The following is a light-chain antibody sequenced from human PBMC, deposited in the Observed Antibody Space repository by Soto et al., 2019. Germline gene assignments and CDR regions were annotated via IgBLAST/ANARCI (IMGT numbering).Light chain of an antibody. CDR3: SAYTVSRTYV. J-gene: IGLJ1*01. CDR1: SSDVGGYSY. V-gene: IGLV2-14*03. Sequence: QSVLTQPASVSGSPGQSITISCTGTSSDVGGYSYVSWHQQHPGKAPKLMIYNVYDRPSGISYRFSGSKSGNTASLTISGLQGEDEADYYCSAYTVSRTYVFGTGTKVTVL. CDR2: NVY.